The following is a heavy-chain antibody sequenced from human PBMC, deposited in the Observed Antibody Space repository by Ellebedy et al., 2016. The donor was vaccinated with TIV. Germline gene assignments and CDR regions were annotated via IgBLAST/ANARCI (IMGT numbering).Heavy chain of an antibody. Sequence: PGGSLRLSCAASGFMFADYAMHWVRQAPGKGLEWVSGISWHSGTIGYADSVKGRFTISRDNAKSSLYLQMNSLRPEDTAVYYCAGIADVRFDPWGQGTLVTVSS. J-gene: IGHJ5*02. CDR1: GFMFADYA. D-gene: IGHD3-10*02. CDR2: ISWHSGTI. V-gene: IGHV3-9*01. CDR3: AGIADVRFDP.